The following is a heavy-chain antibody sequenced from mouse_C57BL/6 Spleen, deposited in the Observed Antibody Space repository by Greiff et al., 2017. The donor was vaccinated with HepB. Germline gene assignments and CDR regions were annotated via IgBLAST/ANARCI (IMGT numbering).Heavy chain of an antibody. J-gene: IGHJ3*01. V-gene: IGHV5-6*01. D-gene: IGHD5-1-1*01. CDR2: ISSGGSYT. CDR1: GFTFSSYG. CDR3: ARENTWFAY. Sequence: EVKLMESGGDLVKPGGSLKLSCAASGFTFSSYGMSWVRQTPDKRLEWVATISSGGSYTYYPDSVKGRFTISRDNAKNTLYLQMSSLKSEDTAMYYCARENTWFAYWGQGTLVTVSA.